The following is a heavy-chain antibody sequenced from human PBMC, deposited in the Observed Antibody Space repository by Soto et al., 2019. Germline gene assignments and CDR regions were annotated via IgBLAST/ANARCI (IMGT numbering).Heavy chain of an antibody. D-gene: IGHD2-21*02. CDR3: AREAIVVVTASPGHY. V-gene: IGHV3-30-3*01. J-gene: IGHJ4*02. CDR1: GFSFTSYA. Sequence: QVHLVESGGDVVQPGRSLRLSCAASGFSFTSYAMHWVRQAPGKGLEGVAVISFDGSDQHYADSVKGRFTISRDNSKSTVYLQMNSLRAEDTAVYYCAREAIVVVTASPGHYWGQGTLVTVSS. CDR2: ISFDGSDQ.